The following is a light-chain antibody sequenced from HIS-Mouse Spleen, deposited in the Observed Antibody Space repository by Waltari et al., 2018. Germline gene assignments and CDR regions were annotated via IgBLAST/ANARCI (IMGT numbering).Light chain of an antibody. CDR3: QQLNSYPPT. CDR1: QGISSY. V-gene: IGKV1-9*01. J-gene: IGKJ1*01. Sequence: DIQFTQSPSFLSASVGDRVTITCRASQGISSYLAWYQQKSGKAPKLLIYASSTLQSGVPSRFSGSGSGTEFTLTISSLQPEDFATYYCQQLNSYPPTFGQGTKVEIK. CDR2: ASS.